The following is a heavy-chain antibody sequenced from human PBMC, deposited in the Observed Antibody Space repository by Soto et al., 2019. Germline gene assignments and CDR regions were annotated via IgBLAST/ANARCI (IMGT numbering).Heavy chain of an antibody. CDR2: INHSGSA. V-gene: IGHV4-34*01. D-gene: IGHD3-3*01. CDR3: VRVSWSGYYTHRYFDY. Sequence: SETLSLTCAVYGGSFSGYYWSWIRQPPGKGLEWIGEINHSGSANYNPSLKSRVTISVDTSKNQFSLKLSSVTAADTAVYYCVRVSWSGYYTHRYFDYWGQGTLVTVSS. J-gene: IGHJ4*02. CDR1: GGSFSGYY.